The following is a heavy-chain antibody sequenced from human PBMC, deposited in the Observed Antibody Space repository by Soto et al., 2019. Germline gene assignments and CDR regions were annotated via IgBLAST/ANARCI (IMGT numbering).Heavy chain of an antibody. Sequence: SETLSLTCTVSGGSISSGNYYWSWIRQPPGKGLEWIGFISYSGTTHYSASLRSRVSISVDTSKNQFSLKLSSVTAADTAVYYCAMAMGDNSTFDYWGQGTLVTVSS. CDR2: ISYSGTT. CDR1: GGSISSGNYY. D-gene: IGHD2-21*02. J-gene: IGHJ4*02. V-gene: IGHV4-30-4*01. CDR3: AMAMGDNSTFDY.